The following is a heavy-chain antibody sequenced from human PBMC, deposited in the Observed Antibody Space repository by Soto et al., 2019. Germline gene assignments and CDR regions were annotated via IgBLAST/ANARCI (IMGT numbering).Heavy chain of an antibody. D-gene: IGHD1-1*01. CDR2: INPNSGGT. V-gene: IGHV1-2*02. CDR1: GYTFTGYY. J-gene: IGHJ3*02. Sequence: PSVKVSCKASGYTFTGYYMHWVRQAPGQGLEWMGWINPNSGGTNYAQKFQGRVTMTRDTSISTAYMELSRLRSDDTAVYYCARPLGNVGAFDIWGQGTMVTVSS. CDR3: ARPLGNVGAFDI.